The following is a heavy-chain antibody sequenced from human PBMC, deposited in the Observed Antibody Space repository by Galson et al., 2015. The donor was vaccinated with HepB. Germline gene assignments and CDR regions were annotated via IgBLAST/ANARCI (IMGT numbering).Heavy chain of an antibody. J-gene: IGHJ3*02. CDR3: ARGPDQYDSSGYDAFDI. CDR2: INSDGSST. CDR1: GFTFSSYW. Sequence: SLRLSCAASGFTFSSYWMHWVRQAPGKGLVWVSRINSDGSSTSYADSVKGRFTISRDNAKNTLYLQMNSLRAEDTAVYYCARGPDQYDSSGYDAFDIWGQGTMVTVSS. V-gene: IGHV3-74*01. D-gene: IGHD3-22*01.